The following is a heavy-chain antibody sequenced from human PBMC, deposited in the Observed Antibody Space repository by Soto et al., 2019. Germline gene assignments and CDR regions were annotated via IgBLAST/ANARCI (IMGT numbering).Heavy chain of an antibody. J-gene: IGHJ6*02. CDR2: IIPIFGTA. D-gene: IGHD6-6*01. Sequence: GASVKVSCKASGGTFSSYAISWVRQAPGQGLEWVGGIIPIFGTANYAQKFQGRVTITADESTSTAYMELSSLRSEDTAVYYCARDERYSSSSTVSYGMDVWGQGTTVTVSS. V-gene: IGHV1-69*13. CDR3: ARDERYSSSSTVSYGMDV. CDR1: GGTFSSYA.